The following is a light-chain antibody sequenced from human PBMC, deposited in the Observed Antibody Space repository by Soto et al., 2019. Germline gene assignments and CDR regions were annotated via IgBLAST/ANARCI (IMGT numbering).Light chain of an antibody. CDR2: EAS. CDR1: QGIRHY. J-gene: IGKJ1*01. V-gene: IGKV1-27*01. Sequence: IQMTQSPSSRSSSLGDRVTITCRASQGIRHYLAWYQQKPGKVPKLLIYEASNLQSGVPSRFRGGVSGTECTLTISSLQPEDGATYYCQNFDSAPQTFGQGTKVDIK. CDR3: QNFDSAPQT.